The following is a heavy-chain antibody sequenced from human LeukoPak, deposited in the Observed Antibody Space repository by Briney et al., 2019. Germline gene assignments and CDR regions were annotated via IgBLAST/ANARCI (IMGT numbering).Heavy chain of an antibody. CDR1: GGSISSSSYY. V-gene: IGHV4-39*07. CDR2: IYYSGST. D-gene: IGHD3-3*01. Sequence: SETLSLTCTVSGGSISSSSYYWGWIRQPPGKGLEWIGSIYYSGSTYYNPSLKSRVTISVDRSKNQFSLKLSSVTAADTAVYYCAREGAGDFWSGSPFDYWGQGTLVTVSS. J-gene: IGHJ4*02. CDR3: AREGAGDFWSGSPFDY.